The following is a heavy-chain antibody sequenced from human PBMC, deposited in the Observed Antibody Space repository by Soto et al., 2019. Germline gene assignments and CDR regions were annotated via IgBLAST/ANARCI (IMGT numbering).Heavy chain of an antibody. CDR1: GYTFTGYF. Sequence: ASVKVSCKASGYTFTGYFMHWVRQAPGQGLEWMGWINPNSGATKYAQKFQGRVTLSRDTSISTASMELSGLRSDDTAVYYCARGGGTILAPLPWGQGTLVTVSS. D-gene: IGHD3-3*01. V-gene: IGHV1-2*02. CDR2: INPNSGAT. CDR3: ARGGGTILAPLP. J-gene: IGHJ5*02.